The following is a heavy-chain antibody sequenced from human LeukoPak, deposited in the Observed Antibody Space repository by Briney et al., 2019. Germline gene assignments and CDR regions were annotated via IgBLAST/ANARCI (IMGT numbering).Heavy chain of an antibody. CDR1: GFTFSRYS. CDR3: ARDGVIVGADFDY. V-gene: IGHV3-21*01. D-gene: IGHD1-26*01. Sequence: PGGSLRLSCAASGFTFSRYSMNWVRQAPGKGLEWVSSISSGSSYRYYADSLKGRFTISRDNAKNSVYLQMNSLRDEDTAVYYCARDGVIVGADFDYWGQGTLVTVSS. CDR2: ISSGSSYR. J-gene: IGHJ4*02.